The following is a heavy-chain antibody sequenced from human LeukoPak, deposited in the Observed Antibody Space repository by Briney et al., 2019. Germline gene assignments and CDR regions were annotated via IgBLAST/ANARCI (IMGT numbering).Heavy chain of an antibody. V-gene: IGHV1-69*13. CDR2: IIPIFGTA. CDR1: GYTFTSYY. Sequence: GASVKVSCKASGYTFTSYYMHWVRQAPGQGLEWMGGIIPIFGTANYAQKFQGRVTITADESTSTAYMELSSLRSEDTAVYYCARQYCGGDCSFFDYWGQGTLVTVSS. CDR3: ARQYCGGDCSFFDY. D-gene: IGHD2-21*01. J-gene: IGHJ4*02.